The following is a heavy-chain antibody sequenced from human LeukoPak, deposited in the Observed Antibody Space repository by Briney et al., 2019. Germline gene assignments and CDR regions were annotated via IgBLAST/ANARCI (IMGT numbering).Heavy chain of an antibody. D-gene: IGHD4-17*01. J-gene: IGHJ3*02. CDR2: INHSGST. CDR3: ARVSTPDYGDSHDAFDI. CDR1: GGSFSGYY. Sequence: PSETLSLSCAVYGGSFSGYYWSWIRQPPGKGLEWIGEINHSGSTNYNPSLKSRVTISVDTSKSQFSLKLSSVTAADTAVYYRARVSTPDYGDSHDAFDIWGQGTMVTVSS. V-gene: IGHV4-34*01.